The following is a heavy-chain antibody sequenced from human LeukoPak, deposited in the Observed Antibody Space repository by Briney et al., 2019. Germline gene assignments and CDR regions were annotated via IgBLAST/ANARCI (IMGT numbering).Heavy chain of an antibody. CDR3: AKVGITGPFYYYYYMDV. CDR2: IRFDGSPK. V-gene: IGHV3-30*02. D-gene: IGHD1-20*01. CDR1: GFTFSNYG. J-gene: IGHJ6*03. Sequence: GGSLRLSCAASGFTFSNYGIFWVRQAPGKGLEWVAFIRFDGSPKYYADSVKGRFTISRDNSKNTVYLQMNSLRAEDTAVYYCAKVGITGPFYYYYYMDVWGKGTTVTVSS.